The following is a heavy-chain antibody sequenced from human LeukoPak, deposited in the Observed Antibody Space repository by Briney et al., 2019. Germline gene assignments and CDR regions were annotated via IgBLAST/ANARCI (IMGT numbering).Heavy chain of an antibody. V-gene: IGHV3-7*01. D-gene: IGHD2-8*01. J-gene: IGHJ4*02. CDR2: IKQDGGEK. CDR3: AREVADNGNNDY. CDR1: GFTFSNYW. Sequence: PGGSLRLSCAASGFTFSNYWMNWVRQAPGKGLEWVANIKQDGGEKSYVDSVKGRFTISRDNAKNSLHLQMNSLRAEDTAVYYCAREVADNGNNDYWGQGTLVTVSS.